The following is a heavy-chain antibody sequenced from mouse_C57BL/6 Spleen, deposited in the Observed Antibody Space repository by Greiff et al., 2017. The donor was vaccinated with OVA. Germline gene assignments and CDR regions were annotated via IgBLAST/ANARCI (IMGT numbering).Heavy chain of an antibody. D-gene: IGHD2-3*01. V-gene: IGHV3-1*01. CDR3: AREGYSGGAMDY. CDR2: ISYSGST. CDR1: GYSITSGYD. Sequence: EVKLEESGPGMVKPSQSLSLTCTVTGYSITSGYDWHWIRHFPGNKLEWMGYISYSGSTNYNPSLKSRISITHDTSKNHFFLKLNSVTTEDTATYYCAREGYSGGAMDYWGQGTSVTVSS. J-gene: IGHJ4*01.